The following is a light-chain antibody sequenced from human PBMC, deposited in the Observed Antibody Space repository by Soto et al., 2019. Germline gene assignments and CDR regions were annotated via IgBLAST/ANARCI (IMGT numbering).Light chain of an antibody. CDR3: SSYTNINTRACV. CDR1: SSDVGGYNS. CDR2: GVS. Sequence: QSALTQPASVSGSPRQSITISCTGTSSDVGGYNSVSWYQQHPGKAPKLLIYGVSHRPSHISNRFSGSKSGNTASLTISGLQAEDEADYYCSSYTNINTRACVFGTGTKLTVL. V-gene: IGLV2-14*01. J-gene: IGLJ1*01.